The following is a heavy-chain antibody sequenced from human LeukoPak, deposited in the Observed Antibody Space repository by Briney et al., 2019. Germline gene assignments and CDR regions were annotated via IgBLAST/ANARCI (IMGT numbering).Heavy chain of an antibody. V-gene: IGHV4-59*01. D-gene: IGHD3-10*01. Sequence: SETLSLTCTVSTHSISTYYWGWVRQPPGKVLEWIAYNYYSVRTNYNPSLESRVTISVDSSKNQFSLKLSSVTAAETAVYYCATYPFRGDTHYFDYWGQGNLVTVSS. CDR1: THSISTYY. J-gene: IGHJ4*02. CDR2: NYYSVRT. CDR3: ATYPFRGDTHYFDY.